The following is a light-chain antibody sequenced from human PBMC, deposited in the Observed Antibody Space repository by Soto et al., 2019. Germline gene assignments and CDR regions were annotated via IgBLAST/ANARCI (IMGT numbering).Light chain of an antibody. CDR1: SSSFERNF. CDR3: AVWDDTLRHLV. J-gene: IGLJ2*01. CDR2: RTS. V-gene: IGLV1-47*01. Sequence: QSVLTQPPSASATPGQSLTISCSGSSSSFERNFIYWYQRLPGMAPTLLIYRTSQRPSRVPDRFSGFKSGTSASLAITGLRSEDEADYYCAVWDDTLRHLVFGGGTKVTVL.